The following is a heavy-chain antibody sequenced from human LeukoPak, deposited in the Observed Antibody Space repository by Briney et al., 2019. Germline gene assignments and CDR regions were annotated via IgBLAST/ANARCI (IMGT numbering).Heavy chain of an antibody. CDR3: AKVLGSWYRDFDY. CDR2: ISGSGGST. D-gene: IGHD6-13*01. Sequence: GGSLRLYCAASGFTFSSYAMSWVRQAPGKGLEWVSAISGSGGSTYYADSVKGRFTISRDNSKNTLYLQMNSLGAEDTAVYYCAKVLGSWYRDFDYWGQGTLVTVSS. J-gene: IGHJ4*02. V-gene: IGHV3-23*01. CDR1: GFTFSSYA.